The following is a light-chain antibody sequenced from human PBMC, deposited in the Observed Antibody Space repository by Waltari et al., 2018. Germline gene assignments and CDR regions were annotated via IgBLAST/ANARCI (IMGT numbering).Light chain of an antibody. CDR2: EVN. Sequence: QSALTQPPSASGSPGQSVTIACTGTSIDIGDHNYVSWYQQHPGTAPKLILSEVNKWPSGVPDRFSGSKSGNTASLTISGLQTEDEADYYCSAYAGDSGVLFGGGTKLTVL. CDR3: SAYAGDSGVL. CDR1: SIDIGDHNY. V-gene: IGLV2-8*01. J-gene: IGLJ3*02.